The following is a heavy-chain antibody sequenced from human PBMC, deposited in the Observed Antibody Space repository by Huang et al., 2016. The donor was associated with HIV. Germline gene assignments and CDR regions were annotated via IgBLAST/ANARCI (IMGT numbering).Heavy chain of an antibody. CDR2: IYYSGST. CDR1: GVSIRSYY. V-gene: IGHV4-59*01. Sequence: QVQLQESGPGLVKPSETLSLTCTVSGVSIRSYYWSWIRQPPGKGLEWIGYIYYSGSTTYTPSLESRVTISVATSKNQFSLKLGSVTAADTAEYYCARGMSPNMYYYGMDVWGQGTTVTVSS. J-gene: IGHJ6*02. CDR3: ARGMSPNMYYYGMDV. D-gene: IGHD2-8*01.